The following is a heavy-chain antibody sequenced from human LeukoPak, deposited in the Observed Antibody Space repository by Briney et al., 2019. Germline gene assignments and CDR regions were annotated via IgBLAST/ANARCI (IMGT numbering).Heavy chain of an antibody. CDR2: IKQDGSEK. CDR3: ARVNTLFGVAVNDY. CDR1: GFTFSSYA. J-gene: IGHJ4*02. Sequence: SGGSLRLSCAASGFTFSSYAMSWVRQAPGKGLEWVANIKQDGSEKYYVDSVKGRFTISRDNAKNSLYLQMNSLRAEDTAVYYCARVNTLFGVAVNDYWGQGTLVTVSS. V-gene: IGHV3-7*01. D-gene: IGHD3-3*01.